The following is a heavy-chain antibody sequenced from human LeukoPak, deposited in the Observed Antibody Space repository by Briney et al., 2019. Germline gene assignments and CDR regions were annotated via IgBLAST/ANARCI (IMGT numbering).Heavy chain of an antibody. V-gene: IGHV4-38-2*01. J-gene: IGHJ4*02. CDR3: ARVATTTNPPQRPFDY. CDR2: IYYSGST. CDR1: GYSISSGYY. Sequence: SETLSLTCAVSGYSISSGYYWGWFRQPPGKGLEWIGSIYYSGSTYYNPSLKSRVTISVDTSKNQFSLKLSSVTAADTAVYYCARVATTTNPPQRPFDYWGQGTLVTVSS. D-gene: IGHD5-12*01.